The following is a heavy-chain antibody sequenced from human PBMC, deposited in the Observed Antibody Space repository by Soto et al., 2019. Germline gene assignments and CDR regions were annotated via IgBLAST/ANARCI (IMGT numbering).Heavy chain of an antibody. CDR1: GGSVSSGSYY. Sequence: QVQLQESGPGLVKPSETLSLTCTVSGGSVSSGSYYWSWIRQPPGKGLEWIGHIYYSGSTKYNPPLQRRVTISVDTSKNQFSLKLSSVTAADTAVYYCARGKYTAMRIGFYYYGMDVWGQGTTVTVSS. CDR3: ARGKYTAMRIGFYYYGMDV. D-gene: IGHD5-18*01. J-gene: IGHJ6*02. V-gene: IGHV4-61*01. CDR2: IYYSGST.